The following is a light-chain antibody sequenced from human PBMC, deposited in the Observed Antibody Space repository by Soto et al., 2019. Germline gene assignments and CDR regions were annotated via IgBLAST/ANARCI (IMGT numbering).Light chain of an antibody. J-gene: IGLJ2*01. Sequence: SVLTQPPSVSAAPRQRVPLSCSGSSSNIGNNAVNWYPQLPVKAPKLLIYYDDLLPSGVSDRFSGSKSGTSASLAISGLKYEDEADYYCAAWDDSLKGVVFGGGTKVTVL. CDR3: AAWDDSLKGVV. V-gene: IGLV1-36*01. CDR1: SSNIGNNA. CDR2: YDD.